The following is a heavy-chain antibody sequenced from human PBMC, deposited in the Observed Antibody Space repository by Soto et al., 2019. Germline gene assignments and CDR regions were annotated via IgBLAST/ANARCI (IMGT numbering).Heavy chain of an antibody. D-gene: IGHD6-13*01. CDR2: IYYSGST. J-gene: IGHJ4*02. CDR3: AREGIAAAGHAIDY. Sequence: QVQLQESGPGLVKPSQTLSLTCTVSGGSISSGGYYWSWIRQHPGKGLEWIGYIYYSGSTYYNPSLKSRVTISVDTSTNQFSLKLSSVTAADTAVYYCAREGIAAAGHAIDYWGQGTLVTVSS. CDR1: GGSISSGGYY. V-gene: IGHV4-31*03.